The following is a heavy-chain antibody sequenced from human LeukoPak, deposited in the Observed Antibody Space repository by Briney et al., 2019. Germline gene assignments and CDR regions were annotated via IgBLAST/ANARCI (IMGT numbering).Heavy chain of an antibody. D-gene: IGHD5-18*01. CDR1: IFDDYA. Sequence: IFDDYAMHWIRQPPGKGLEWIGYIYYSGSTYYNPSLKSRVTISVDTSKNQFSLKLSSVTAADTAVYYCAHTDSYGYRWGQGTLVTVSS. J-gene: IGHJ4*02. CDR2: IYYSGST. CDR3: AHTDSYGYR. V-gene: IGHV4-30-4*08.